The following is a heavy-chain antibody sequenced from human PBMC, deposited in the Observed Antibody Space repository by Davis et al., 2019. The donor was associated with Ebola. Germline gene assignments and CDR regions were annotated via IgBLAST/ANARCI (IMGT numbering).Heavy chain of an antibody. J-gene: IGHJ4*02. Sequence: SETLSLTCAVYGGSFSGYYWSWISQPQGKGLEWIGEINHSGSTNYNPSLNSRVTISVDTSKNQFSLKLSSVTAADTAVYYCARARDSSGYYSNFDYWGQGTLVTVSS. V-gene: IGHV4-34*01. CDR1: GGSFSGYY. CDR2: INHSGST. CDR3: ARARDSSGYYSNFDY. D-gene: IGHD3-22*01.